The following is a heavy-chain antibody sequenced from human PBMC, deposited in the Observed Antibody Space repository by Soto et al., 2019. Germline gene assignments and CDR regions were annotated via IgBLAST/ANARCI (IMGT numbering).Heavy chain of an antibody. CDR1: GGSISSGGYY. D-gene: IGHD3-10*01. CDR2: IYYSGST. V-gene: IGHV4-31*03. Sequence: SETLSLTCTVSGGSISSGGYYWSWIRQHPGKGLEWIGYIYYSGSTYYNPSLKSRVTISVDTSKNQFSLKLSSVTAADTAVYYCPSNYYGSGSRRSNYYYYGMDVWGQGTTVTVSS. CDR3: PSNYYGSGSRRSNYYYYGMDV. J-gene: IGHJ6*02.